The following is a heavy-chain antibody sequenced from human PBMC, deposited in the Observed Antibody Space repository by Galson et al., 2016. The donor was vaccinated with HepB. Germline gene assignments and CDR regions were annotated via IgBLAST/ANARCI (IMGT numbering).Heavy chain of an antibody. Sequence: ALVKPTQTLTLTCSFSGFSLSTNAMRVNWIRQPPGKALEWLARIDWADDEFYKKSLRTRLSISKDTSKNQVVLTMTNMDPADTATYYCARSGVGPEYGDYAFDYWGQGTLVTVS. V-gene: IGHV2-70*04. CDR3: ARSGVGPEYGDYAFDY. D-gene: IGHD4-17*01. J-gene: IGHJ4*02. CDR1: GFSLSTNAMR. CDR2: IDWADDE.